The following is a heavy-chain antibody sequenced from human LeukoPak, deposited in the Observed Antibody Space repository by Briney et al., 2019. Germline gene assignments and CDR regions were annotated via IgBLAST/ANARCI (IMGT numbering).Heavy chain of an antibody. CDR1: GGSISSYY. J-gene: IGHJ6*02. D-gene: IGHD1-26*01. Sequence: PSETLSLTCTVSGGSISSYYWSWIRQPPGKGLEWIGYIYYSGSTNYNPSLKSRVTISVDTSKNQFSLKLSSVTAADTAVYYCARANSEGGDYYYGMDVWGQGTTVTVSS. CDR3: ARANSEGGDYYYGMDV. V-gene: IGHV4-59*12. CDR2: IYYSGST.